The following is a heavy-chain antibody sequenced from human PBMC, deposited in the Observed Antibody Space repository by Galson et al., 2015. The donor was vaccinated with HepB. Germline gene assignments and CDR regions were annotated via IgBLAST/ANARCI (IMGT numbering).Heavy chain of an antibody. J-gene: IGHJ5*02. D-gene: IGHD1-1*01. CDR1: GYTFSSYG. CDR2: ISGYSGDT. V-gene: IGHV1-18*01. Sequence: SVKASCKASGYTFSSYGFSWVRQAPGQGLEWMGWISGYSGDTNYAQKLQGRVTMTRDISTSTAYVELRSLRSDDTAVYYCAREGQLEPWGQGTLVTVSS. CDR3: AREGQLEP.